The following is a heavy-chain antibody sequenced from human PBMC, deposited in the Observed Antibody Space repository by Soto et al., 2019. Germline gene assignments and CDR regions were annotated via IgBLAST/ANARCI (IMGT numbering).Heavy chain of an antibody. CDR3: ARWGCSGSNCNLNQRSFDL. CDR1: GFIFNEYG. CDR2: IWYDGSNK. V-gene: IGHV3-33*03. Sequence: GESLKISCAASGFIFNEYGMHWVRQAPGKGLEWVAVIWYDGSNKYYADFVKGRFTFSRDNSKNTMSLQMNSLRVEDTAVYYCARWGCSGSNCNLNQRSFDLWGQGTLVTVSS. D-gene: IGHD2-15*01. J-gene: IGHJ4*02.